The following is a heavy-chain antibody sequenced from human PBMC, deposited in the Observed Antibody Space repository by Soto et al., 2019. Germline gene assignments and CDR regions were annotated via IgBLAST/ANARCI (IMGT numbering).Heavy chain of an antibody. D-gene: IGHD2-2*01. CDR1: GFTFSIYC. V-gene: IGHV3-30*18. CDR2: ISYDGSNK. J-gene: IGHJ6*02. Sequence: LXLSCAASGFTFSIYCMHWVRQAPGKGLEWVAVISYDGSNKYYADSVKGRFTISRDNSKNTLYLQMNSLRAEDTAVYYCAKDRGYCSSTSCLNYYYYGMDVWGQGTTATVSS. CDR3: AKDRGYCSSTSCLNYYYYGMDV.